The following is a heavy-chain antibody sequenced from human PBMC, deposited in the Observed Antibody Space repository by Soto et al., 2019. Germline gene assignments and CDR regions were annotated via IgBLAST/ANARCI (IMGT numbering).Heavy chain of an antibody. CDR1: GYTFTGYY. CDR2: INPNSGGP. V-gene: IGHV1-2*02. Sequence: ASVKVSCKASGYTFTGYYMHWVRQAPGQGLEWMGWINPNSGGPNYAQKFQGRVTMTRDTSISTAYMELSRLRSDDTAVYYCASRESYYYGMDVWGQGTTVTVSS. CDR3: ASRESYYYGMDV. J-gene: IGHJ6*02.